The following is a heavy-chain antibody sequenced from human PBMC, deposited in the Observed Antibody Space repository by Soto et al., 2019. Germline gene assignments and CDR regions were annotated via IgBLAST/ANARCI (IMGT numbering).Heavy chain of an antibody. CDR1: GFTFSSYA. CDR3: AKDPVGGSYWHGYYFDY. J-gene: IGHJ4*02. Sequence: GGSLRLSCAASGFTFSSYAMSWVRQAPGKGLEWVSAISGSGGSTYYADSVKGRFTISRDNSKNTLYLQMNSLRAEDTAVYYCAKDPVGGSYWHGYYFDYWGQGTLVTVSS. CDR2: ISGSGGST. D-gene: IGHD1-26*01. V-gene: IGHV3-23*01.